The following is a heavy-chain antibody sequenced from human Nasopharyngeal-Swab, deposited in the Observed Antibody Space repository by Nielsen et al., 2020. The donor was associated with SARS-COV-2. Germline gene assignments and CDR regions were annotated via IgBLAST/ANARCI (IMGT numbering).Heavy chain of an antibody. CDR1: GGTFSSYA. J-gene: IGHJ6*03. CDR3: ARSIAARVYYYYYMDV. D-gene: IGHD6-6*01. V-gene: IGHV1-69*13. CDR2: IIPIFGTA. Sequence: SVKVSCKASGGTFSSYAISWVRQAPGQGLEWMGGIIPIFGTANYAQKFQGRVTITADESTSTAYMELSSLRSEDAAVYYCARSIAARVYYYYYMDVWGKGTTVTVSS.